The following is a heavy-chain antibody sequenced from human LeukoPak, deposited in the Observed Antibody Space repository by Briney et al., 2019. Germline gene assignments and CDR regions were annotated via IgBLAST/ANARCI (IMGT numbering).Heavy chain of an antibody. CDR1: GYTFTDYY. CDR3: ARAGSGTNYYYGMDV. J-gene: IGHJ6*02. V-gene: IGHV1-2*06. D-gene: IGHD2-15*01. Sequence: ASVTVSCKASGYTFTDYYIHWVRQAPGQGLEWMGRINPNSGGTNYAQKFQGRVTMTRDTSISTAYMELSRLRSDDTAVYYCARAGSGTNYYYGMDVWGQGTTVTVSS. CDR2: INPNSGGT.